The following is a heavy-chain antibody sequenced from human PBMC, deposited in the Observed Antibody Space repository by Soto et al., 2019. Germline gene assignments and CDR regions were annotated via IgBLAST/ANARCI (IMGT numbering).Heavy chain of an antibody. J-gene: IGHJ4*02. Sequence: QVQLVQSGAEVKKPGSSVKVSCKASGGTFSSYAISWVRQAPGQGLEWMGGIIPIFGTANYAQKFQGRVTITADQXXSXAXXELSSLRSEDTAVYYYARGSVEYCSGGSCYVYFDYWVLGTLVTVSS. V-gene: IGHV1-69*12. CDR2: IIPIFGTA. CDR1: GGTFSSYA. D-gene: IGHD2-15*01. CDR3: ARGSVEYCSGGSCYVYFDY.